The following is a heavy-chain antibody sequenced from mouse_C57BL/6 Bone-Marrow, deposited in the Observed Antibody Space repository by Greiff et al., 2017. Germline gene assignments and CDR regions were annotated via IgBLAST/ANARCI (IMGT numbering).Heavy chain of an antibody. V-gene: IGHV1-81*01. D-gene: IGHD1-1*01. J-gene: IGHJ2*01. CDR1: GYTFTSYG. CDR3: ARLPYYYGSTYFDY. CDR2: IYPRSGNT. Sequence: VQLQQSGAELARPGASVKLSCKASGYTFTSYGISWVKQRTGQGLEWIGEIYPRSGNTYYNEKFKGKATLTADKSSSTAYMELRSLTSEDSAGYFCARLPYYYGSTYFDYWGQGTTLTVSS.